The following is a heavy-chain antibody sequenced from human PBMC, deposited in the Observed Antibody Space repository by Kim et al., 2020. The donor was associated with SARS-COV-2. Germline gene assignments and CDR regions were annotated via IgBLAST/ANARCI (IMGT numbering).Heavy chain of an antibody. CDR2: IYPGDSDT. J-gene: IGHJ6*02. V-gene: IGHV5-51*01. D-gene: IGHD3-9*01. CDR3: ATGGGRLEYYDILTGYQYYYYYGMDV. CDR1: GYSFTSYW. Sequence: GESLKISCKGSGYSFTSYWIGWVRQMPGKGLEWMGIIYPGDSDTRYSPSFQGQVTISADKSISTAYLQWSSPKASDTAMYYCATGGGRLEYYDILTGYQYYYYYGMDVWGQGTTVTVSS.